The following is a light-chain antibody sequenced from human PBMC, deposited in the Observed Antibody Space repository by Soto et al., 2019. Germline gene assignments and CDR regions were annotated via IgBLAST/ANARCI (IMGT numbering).Light chain of an antibody. Sequence: QSALTQPASVSGSHGLSITISCTGTSSDVGGYKYVSWYQQHPGKVPKLMIYEVSNRPSGVSNRFSGSKSANTASLTISGLQAEDEADYYCSSYTSSNTLVFGTGTKITVL. V-gene: IGLV2-14*01. CDR1: SSDVGGYKY. J-gene: IGLJ1*01. CDR3: SSYTSSNTLV. CDR2: EVS.